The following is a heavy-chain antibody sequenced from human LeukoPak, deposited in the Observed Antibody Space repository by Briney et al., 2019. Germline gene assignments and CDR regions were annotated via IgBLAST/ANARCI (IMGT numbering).Heavy chain of an antibody. V-gene: IGHV3-30*02. CDR3: AREGGVKVASTFDY. Sequence: GGSLRLSCAASGIPFSRSGMHWVRQAPGKGLEWVAFIQNHGNDKKYADSVKGRFTASRDNSENTVYLQMNTLRLEDTAVYYCAREGGVKVASTFDYWGQGTLVTVSS. J-gene: IGHJ4*02. CDR1: GIPFSRSG. D-gene: IGHD6-19*01. CDR2: IQNHGNDK.